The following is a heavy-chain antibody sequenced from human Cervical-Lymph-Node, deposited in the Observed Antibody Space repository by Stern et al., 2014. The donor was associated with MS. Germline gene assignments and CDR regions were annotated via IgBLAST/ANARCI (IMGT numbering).Heavy chain of an antibody. CDR2: ISWNSGKI. CDR1: GFPLDDYA. D-gene: IGHD3-16*01. CDR3: AKPLYHSYGMDV. Sequence: VQLVESGGGLVQPGRSLRLSCEASGFPLDDYAMHWVRQGPGKGLEWVSGISWNSGKIGYADSVKGRFTISRDNAKNSLYLQMNSLRAEDTALYYCAKPLYHSYGMDVWGQGTTVTVSS. V-gene: IGHV3-9*01. J-gene: IGHJ6*02.